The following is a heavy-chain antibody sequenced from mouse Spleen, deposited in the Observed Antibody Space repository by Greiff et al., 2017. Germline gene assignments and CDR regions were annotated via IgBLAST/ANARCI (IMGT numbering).Heavy chain of an antibody. D-gene: IGHD1-1*01. CDR1: GFNIKDYY. J-gene: IGHJ4*01. Sequence: VQLKQSGAELVKPGASVKLSCTASGFNIKDYYMHWVKQRTEKGLEWIGRIDPEDGETKYAPKFQGKATITADTSSNTAYLQLSSLTSEDTAVYYCANYYGSSYNVMDYWGQGTSVTVSS. CDR2: IDPEDGET. V-gene: IGHV14-2*01. CDR3: ANYYGSSYNVMDY.